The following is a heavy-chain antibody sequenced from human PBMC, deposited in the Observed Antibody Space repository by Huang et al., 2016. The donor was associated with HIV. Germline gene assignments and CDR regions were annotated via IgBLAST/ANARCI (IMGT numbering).Heavy chain of an antibody. J-gene: IGHJ4*02. CDR2: IRNDGMKK. Sequence: VQLIESGGGVVQPGKSLRLSCATSGFILSNYGMHWVRQAPGKWLKGVEFIRNDGMKKNYADSVRGRFTVGRDNGNNTLFLQMRSLGVDDTAVYYCARGDYYDSSGYHPGYFDYWGQGILVTVSS. CDR3: ARGDYYDSSGYHPGYFDY. CDR1: GFILSNYG. V-gene: IGHV3-33*04. D-gene: IGHD3-22*01.